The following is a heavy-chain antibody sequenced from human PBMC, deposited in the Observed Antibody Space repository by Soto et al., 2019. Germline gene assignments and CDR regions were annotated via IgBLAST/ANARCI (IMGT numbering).Heavy chain of an antibody. CDR3: ARVKSSGWSDTYLDY. Sequence: SETLSLTCTVSGGSISSGDYYWSWIRQPPGKGLEWIGYIYYSGSTYYNPSLKSRVTISVDTSKNQFSLKLSSVTAADTAVYYCARVKSSGWSDTYLDYWGQGTLVTVSS. CDR1: GGSISSGDYY. D-gene: IGHD6-19*01. J-gene: IGHJ4*02. CDR2: IYYSGST. V-gene: IGHV4-30-4*01.